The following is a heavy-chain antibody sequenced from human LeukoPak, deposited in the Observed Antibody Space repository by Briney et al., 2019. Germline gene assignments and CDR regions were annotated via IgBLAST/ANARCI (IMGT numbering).Heavy chain of an antibody. D-gene: IGHD3-22*01. CDR1: GYTFTGYY. J-gene: IGHJ4*02. Sequence: ASVKVSCKASGYTFTGYYMHWVRQAPGQGLEWMGWINPNSGGTNYAQKFQGRVTMTRDTSISTAYMELSRLRSDDTAVYYCARGADITMIVVAHFDYWGQGTLVTVSS. CDR2: INPNSGGT. V-gene: IGHV1-2*02. CDR3: ARGADITMIVVAHFDY.